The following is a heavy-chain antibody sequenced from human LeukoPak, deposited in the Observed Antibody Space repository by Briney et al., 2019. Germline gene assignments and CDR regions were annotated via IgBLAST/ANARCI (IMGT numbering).Heavy chain of an antibody. V-gene: IGHV3-7*05. CDR2: IKQDGSEK. CDR3: AKDHGAGWFGEYLGY. J-gene: IGHJ4*02. D-gene: IGHD3-10*01. CDR1: GFTFSNYW. Sequence: PGGSLRLSCAASGFTFSNYWMSWVRQAPGKGLEWVANIKQDGSEKHYVGSVKGRFTISRDNAKDSLYLQMNSLRAEDTAVYYCAKDHGAGWFGEYLGYWGQGTLVTVSS.